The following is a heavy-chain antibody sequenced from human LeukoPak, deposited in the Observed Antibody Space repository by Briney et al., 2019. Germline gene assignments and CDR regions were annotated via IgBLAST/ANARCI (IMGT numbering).Heavy chain of an antibody. V-gene: IGHV1-2*02. CDR3: ARDVSSVATAAPGHWGVDV. Sequence: SVRVSCKTSGYTFTGYYIHWVRQAPGQGVEWLGWINPNTGDINYAQKFQGRVATTRDTSISTAYMELSSLRSDDTAVYYCARDVSSVATAAPGHWGVDVWGQGTTVTVSS. CDR2: INPNTGDI. D-gene: IGHD6-13*01. CDR1: GYTFTGYY. J-gene: IGHJ6*02.